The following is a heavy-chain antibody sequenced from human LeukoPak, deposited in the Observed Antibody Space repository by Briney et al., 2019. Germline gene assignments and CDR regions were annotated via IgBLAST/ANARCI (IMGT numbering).Heavy chain of an antibody. CDR1: GYTFTSYG. Sequence: ASVKVSCKASGYTFTSYGISWVRQAPGQGLEWMGWISAYNGNTNYAQKLQGRVTMTTDTSTSTAYMELRSLRSDDTAVYYCASISLEHLPPSTTVTTLENWGQGTLVTVSS. CDR3: ASISLEHLPPSTTVTTLEN. J-gene: IGHJ4*02. V-gene: IGHV1-18*01. CDR2: ISAYNGNT. D-gene: IGHD4-17*01.